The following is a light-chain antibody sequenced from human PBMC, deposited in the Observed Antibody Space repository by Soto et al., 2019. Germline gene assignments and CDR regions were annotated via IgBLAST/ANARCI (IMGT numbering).Light chain of an antibody. CDR2: DVS. Sequence: QSALTQHACVSGSPGQSVTISCAGTSADIGAFNYVSWYQHHPGKAPKLLIYDVSDRPSGVSTRFSASKSANTASLTISGLQADDEADYYCSSYSTSSALVFGGGTKLTVL. J-gene: IGLJ2*01. CDR3: SSYSTSSALV. V-gene: IGLV2-14*03. CDR1: SADIGAFNY.